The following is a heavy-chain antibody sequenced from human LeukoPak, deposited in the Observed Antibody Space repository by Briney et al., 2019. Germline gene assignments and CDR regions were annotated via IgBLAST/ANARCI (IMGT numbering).Heavy chain of an antibody. J-gene: IGHJ3*02. Sequence: AASVKVSCKASGGTFSSYAISWVRQAPGQGLEWMGGIIPIFGTANYAQKFQGRVTITADESTSTAYMELSSLRSEDTAVYYCARDDDSLSAFDIWGQGTMVTVSS. D-gene: IGHD3-9*01. CDR3: ARDDDSLSAFDI. CDR1: GGTFSSYA. V-gene: IGHV1-69*13. CDR2: IIPIFGTA.